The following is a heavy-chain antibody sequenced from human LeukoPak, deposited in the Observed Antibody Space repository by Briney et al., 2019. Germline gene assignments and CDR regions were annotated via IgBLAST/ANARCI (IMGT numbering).Heavy chain of an antibody. CDR1: GFTFSSYA. CDR2: ISGSGGST. CDR3: ATPLDYYDRSDSHQGGD. V-gene: IGHV3-23*01. J-gene: IGHJ4*02. Sequence: PGGSLRLSCAASGFTFSSYAMSWVRQAPGKGLEWVSAISGSGGSTYYADSVEGRFTISRDNSKNTLYLQMNSLRAEDTAVYYCATPLDYYDRSDSHQGGDWGQGTLVTVSS. D-gene: IGHD3-22*01.